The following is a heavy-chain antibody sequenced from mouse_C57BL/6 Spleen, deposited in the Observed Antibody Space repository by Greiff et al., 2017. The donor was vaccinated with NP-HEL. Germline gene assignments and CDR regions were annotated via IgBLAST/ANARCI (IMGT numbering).Heavy chain of an antibody. V-gene: IGHV2-2*01. Sequence: QVQLKESGPGLVQPSQSLSITCTVSGFSLTSYGVHWVRQSPGKGLEWLGVIWSGGSTDYNAAFISRLSISKDNSKSQVFFKMNSLQADDTAIYYCATSGVTTAWFAYWGQGTLVTVSA. CDR2: IWSGGST. CDR1: GFSLTSYG. CDR3: ATSGVTTAWFAY. J-gene: IGHJ3*01. D-gene: IGHD2-2*01.